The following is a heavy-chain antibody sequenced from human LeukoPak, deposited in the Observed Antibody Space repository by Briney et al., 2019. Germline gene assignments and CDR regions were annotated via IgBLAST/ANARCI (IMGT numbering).Heavy chain of an antibody. D-gene: IGHD1-20*01. CDR3: ANLGNWNDVRDY. V-gene: IGHV3-23*01. CDR1: GFTFFSYA. Sequence: GGPLRLSCAASGFTFFSYAMTWVRQAPGKGLEWVSAISAGGGTILYADSVKGRFTISRDNSKNTLYLQMNSLRAEDTAVYYCANLGNWNDVRDYWGQGTLVTVSS. J-gene: IGHJ4*02. CDR2: ISAGGGTI.